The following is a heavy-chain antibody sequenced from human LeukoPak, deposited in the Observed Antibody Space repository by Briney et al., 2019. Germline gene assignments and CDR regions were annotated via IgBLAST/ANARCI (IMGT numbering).Heavy chain of an antibody. J-gene: IGHJ4*02. CDR2: ISTYNGNT. Sequence: ASVKVSCKASGYTFTSYGISWVRQTPGQGLEWLGWISTYNGNTHYAQKLQGRVTMTTDTSTTTAYMELRSLRSDDTAVYYCARDYRTGFDYWGQGTLVTVSS. CDR1: GYTFTSYG. CDR3: ARDYRTGFDY. V-gene: IGHV1-18*01. D-gene: IGHD7-27*01.